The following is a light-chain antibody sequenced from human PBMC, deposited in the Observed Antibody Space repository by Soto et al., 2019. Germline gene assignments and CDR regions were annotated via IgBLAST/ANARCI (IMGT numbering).Light chain of an antibody. CDR3: QQRSNWPWT. CDR1: QSVSSY. J-gene: IGKJ1*01. V-gene: IGKV3-11*01. CDR2: DAS. Sequence: EIVLTNSPATLSLSRWEIATLSCRASQSVSSYLAWYQQKPGQAPRLLIYDASNRATGIPARFSGSGSGTDFTLTISSLEPEDFAVHYCQQRSNWPWTFGQGTKVDIK.